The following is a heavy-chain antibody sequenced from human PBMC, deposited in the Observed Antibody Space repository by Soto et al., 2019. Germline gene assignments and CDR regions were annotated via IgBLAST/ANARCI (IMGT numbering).Heavy chain of an antibody. D-gene: IGHD2-2*01. Sequence: GGALRVSCAASGFTFISYAMHWVRQAPGKGLEWVVVTSYDGSNKYYADSVKGRFTISRDNSKNTLYLQMNSLRPEDTAVYYCARDKNRGCSSTSCYPSYYYSCLDVWGQGTTVTVSS. V-gene: IGHV3-30-3*01. CDR1: GFTFISYA. CDR3: ARDKNRGCSSTSCYPSYYYSCLDV. J-gene: IGHJ6*02. CDR2: TSYDGSNK.